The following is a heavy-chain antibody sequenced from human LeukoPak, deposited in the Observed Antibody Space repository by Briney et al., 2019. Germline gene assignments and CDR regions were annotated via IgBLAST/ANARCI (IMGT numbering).Heavy chain of an antibody. CDR2: IYYSGST. Sequence: KPSETLSLTCTVSGGSISSHYWSWIRQPPGKGLEWIGYIYYSGSTNYNPSLKSRVTISVDTSKNQFSLRLSSVTAADTAVYYCARGRRDGYNFDYWGQGTLVTVSS. J-gene: IGHJ4*02. V-gene: IGHV4-59*11. CDR3: ARGRRDGYNFDY. CDR1: GGSISSHY. D-gene: IGHD5-24*01.